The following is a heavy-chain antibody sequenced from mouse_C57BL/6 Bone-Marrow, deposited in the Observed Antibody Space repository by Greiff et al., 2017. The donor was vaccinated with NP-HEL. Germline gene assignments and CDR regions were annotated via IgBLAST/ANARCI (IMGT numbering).Heavy chain of an antibody. V-gene: IGHV5-17*01. Sequence: EVMLVESGGGLVKPGGSLKLSCAASGFTFSDYGMHWVRQAPEKGLEWVAYISSGSSTIYYADTVKGRFTISRDNAKNTLFLQMTSLRSEDTAMYYGARPWLRDAMDYWGQGTSVTVSS. CDR3: ARPWLRDAMDY. CDR2: ISSGSSTI. J-gene: IGHJ4*01. D-gene: IGHD2-2*01. CDR1: GFTFSDYG.